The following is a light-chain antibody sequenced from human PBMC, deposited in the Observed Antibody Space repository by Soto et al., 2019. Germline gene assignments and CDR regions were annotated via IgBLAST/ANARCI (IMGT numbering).Light chain of an antibody. Sequence: QPVLALRASVPGSPGQSSTISCRATSSDIGAYDYVSWYQQHPGRAPKRITYEVSHRFSGLSYRFSGSTSGNTASLTISGLQAKAEGDYYCTSFAPGSIYVVGSGTNVTVL. CDR1: SSDIGAYDY. CDR3: TSFAPGSIYV. V-gene: IGLV2-14*03. J-gene: IGLJ1*01. CDR2: EVS.